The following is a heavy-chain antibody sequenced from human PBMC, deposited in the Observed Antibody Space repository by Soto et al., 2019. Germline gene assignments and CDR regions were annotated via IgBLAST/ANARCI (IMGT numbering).Heavy chain of an antibody. CDR3: ARFIVGAYDY. V-gene: IGHV1-69*13. CDR2: IIPIFSTA. CDR1: GGTFSSYS. J-gene: IGHJ4*02. D-gene: IGHD1-26*01. Sequence: SVEVSCKASGGTFSSYSISWVRQAPGQGLEWMGGIIPIFSTANYAQKFQGRVTITADESTSTAYMELSSLRSEDTAVYYCARFIVGAYDYWGQGTLVTVSS.